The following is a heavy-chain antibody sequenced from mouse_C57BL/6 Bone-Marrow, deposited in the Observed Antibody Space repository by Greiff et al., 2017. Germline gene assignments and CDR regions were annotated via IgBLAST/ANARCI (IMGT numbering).Heavy chain of an antibody. Sequence: VQLQQSGPELVKPGASVKISCKASGYAFSSSWMNWVKQRPGKGLEWIGRIYPGDGDTNYNGKFKGKATLTADKSSSTAYMQLSSLTSEDSAVYFCAAYGDLYAMDYWGQGTSVTVSS. V-gene: IGHV1-82*01. CDR1: GYAFSSSW. CDR3: AAYGDLYAMDY. CDR2: IYPGDGDT. J-gene: IGHJ4*01. D-gene: IGHD2-13*01.